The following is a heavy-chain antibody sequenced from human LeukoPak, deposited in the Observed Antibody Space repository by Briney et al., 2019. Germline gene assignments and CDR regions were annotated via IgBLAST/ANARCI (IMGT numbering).Heavy chain of an antibody. CDR1: GDSVSSKSAS. V-gene: IGHV6-1*01. J-gene: IGHJ5*02. D-gene: IGHD7-27*01. CDR2: TYYRSKRCN. CDR3: SRDPVWGSA. Sequence: SQTLSLTCAISGDSVSSKSASWNWIRKSPSRGLEWLGRTYYRSKRCNEYAVSVKSRITINPDTSKNQYPLQLNSVTPEDTAVYYCSRDPVWGSAWGQGTLVTVSS.